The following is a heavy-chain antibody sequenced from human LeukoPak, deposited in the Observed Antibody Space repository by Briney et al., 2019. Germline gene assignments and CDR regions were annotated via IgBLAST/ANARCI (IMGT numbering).Heavy chain of an antibody. V-gene: IGHV4-39*01. D-gene: IGHD1-26*01. Sequence: PSETLSLTCTVSGGSISSNSYYSGWIRQPPGKGLEWIGSIYYSGSTYYNPSLKSRVTISVDTSKNQFSLKLNSVTAADTAVYYCARQPHGSYSWYFDLWGRGTLVTVSS. CDR2: IYYSGST. CDR3: ARQPHGSYSWYFDL. J-gene: IGHJ2*01. CDR1: GGSISSNSYY.